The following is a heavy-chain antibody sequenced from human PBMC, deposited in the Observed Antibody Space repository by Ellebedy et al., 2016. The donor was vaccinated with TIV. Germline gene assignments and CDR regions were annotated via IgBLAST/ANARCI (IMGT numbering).Heavy chain of an antibody. CDR3: ARPSDSGWHYFVS. D-gene: IGHD6-19*01. CDR1: GYTFIDDY. V-gene: IGHV1-2*02. J-gene: IGHJ4*02. Sequence: AASVKVSCKASGYTFIDDYIHWMRQAPGQRLEWMGWVNPRGGGTWYAQRFQGRVTMTRDTSIATAYMELSSLRSDDTAVYYCARPSDSGWHYFVSWGQGTLVSVSS. CDR2: VNPRGGGT.